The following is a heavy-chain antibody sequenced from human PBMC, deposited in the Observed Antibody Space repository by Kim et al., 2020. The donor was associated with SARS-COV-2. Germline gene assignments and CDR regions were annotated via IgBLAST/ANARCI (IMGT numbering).Heavy chain of an antibody. CDR3: ARGPNYSPFDY. Sequence: ISSADPVRGRFPISRDTDKTSLYLQMNSLRAEDTAVYYCARGPNYSPFDYWGQGTLVTVSS. D-gene: IGHD4-4*01. J-gene: IGHJ4*02. V-gene: IGHV3-48*03. CDR2: I.